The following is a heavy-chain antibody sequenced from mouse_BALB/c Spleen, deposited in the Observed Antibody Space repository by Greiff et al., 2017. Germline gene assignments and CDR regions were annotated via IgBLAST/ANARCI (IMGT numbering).Heavy chain of an antibody. CDR1: GDSITSGY. J-gene: IGHJ3*01. Sequence: EVQLQQSGPSLVKPSQTLSLTCSVTGDSITSGYWNWIRKFPGNKLEYMGYISYSGSTYYNPSLKSRISITRDTSKNQYYLQLNSVTTEDTATYYCAREYYYGSRPFAYWGQGTLVTVSA. CDR2: ISYSGST. CDR3: AREYYYGSRPFAY. V-gene: IGHV3-8*02. D-gene: IGHD1-1*01.